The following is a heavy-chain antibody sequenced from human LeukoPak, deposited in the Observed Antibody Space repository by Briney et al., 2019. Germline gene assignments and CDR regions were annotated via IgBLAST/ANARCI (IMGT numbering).Heavy chain of an antibody. CDR3: ARLASPNAFDI. Sequence: PGGSLRLSCAASGFTVSSNYMSWVRQAPGKGLEWVSVICSGGSTYYADSVKGRFTISRDNSKNTLYLQMNSLRAEDTAVYYCARLASPNAFDIWGQGTMVTVSS. J-gene: IGHJ3*02. CDR1: GFTVSSNY. D-gene: IGHD6-6*01. V-gene: IGHV3-66*01. CDR2: ICSGGST.